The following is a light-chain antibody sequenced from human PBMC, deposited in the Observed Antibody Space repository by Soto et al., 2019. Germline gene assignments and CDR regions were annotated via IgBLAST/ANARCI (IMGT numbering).Light chain of an antibody. J-gene: IGLJ1*01. Sequence: QSVLTQPPSVSAAPGQKVTITCSGSSSNVGKDFVSWYQHFPGSAPKLLIYDNNKRPSGIPDRFSGSKSGTSATLGITGVQTGDEAYYYCATWDDGLNGLYVFGSGTKLTVL. CDR2: DNN. CDR1: SSNVGKDF. V-gene: IGLV1-51*01. CDR3: ATWDDGLNGLYV.